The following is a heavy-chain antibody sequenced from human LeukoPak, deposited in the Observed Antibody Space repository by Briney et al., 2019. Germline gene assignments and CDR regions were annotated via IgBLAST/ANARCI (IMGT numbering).Heavy chain of an antibody. J-gene: IGHJ3*02. CDR3: ARFPIQGAIDI. D-gene: IGHD5-18*01. V-gene: IGHV3-30-3*01. Sequence: PGRSLRLSCAASGFTFSSYAMHWVRQAPGKGLEWVAVISYDGSNKYYADSVKGRFTISRDNSKNTLYLQMNSLRAEDTAVYYCARFPIQGAIDIWGQGTMVTVSS. CDR2: ISYDGSNK. CDR1: GFTFSSYA.